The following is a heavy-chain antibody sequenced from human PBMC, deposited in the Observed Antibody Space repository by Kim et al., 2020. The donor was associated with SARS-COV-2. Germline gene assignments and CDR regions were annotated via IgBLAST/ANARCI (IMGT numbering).Heavy chain of an antibody. D-gene: IGHD6-19*01. Sequence: SETLSLTCTVSGGSISSYYWSWIRQPPGKGLEWIGDIYYSGSTNYNPSLKSRVTISVDTSKNQFSLKLSSVTAADTVVYYCARDKGAMAGMGFNYWGEGTLVSVSS. J-gene: IGHJ4*02. CDR2: IYYSGST. CDR1: GGSISSYY. CDR3: ARDKGAMAGMGFNY. V-gene: IGHV4-59*01.